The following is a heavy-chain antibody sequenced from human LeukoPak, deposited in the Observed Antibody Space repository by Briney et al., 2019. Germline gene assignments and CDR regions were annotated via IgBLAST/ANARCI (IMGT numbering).Heavy chain of an antibody. Sequence: SETLSLTCTVSGGSISSYYWSWIRQPAGKGLEWIGRIYTSGITNYEPYLKSRVTMSVDTSKNQFSLELSAVTAADTAVYYCARGVDIVVVAAAMKGDWFDPWGQGTLVTVSS. D-gene: IGHD2-2*03. J-gene: IGHJ5*02. CDR2: IYTSGIT. CDR1: GGSISSYY. V-gene: IGHV4-4*07. CDR3: ARGVDIVVVAAAMKGDWFDP.